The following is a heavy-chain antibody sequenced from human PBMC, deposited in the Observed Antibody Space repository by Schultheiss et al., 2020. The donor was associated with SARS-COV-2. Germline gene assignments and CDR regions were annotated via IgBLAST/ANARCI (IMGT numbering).Heavy chain of an antibody. CDR2: IGTAGDT. V-gene: IGHV3-13*01. CDR3: ARRRDFWSGKVYYFDY. J-gene: IGHJ4*02. CDR1: GFTFSSYG. D-gene: IGHD3-3*01. Sequence: GGSLRLSCAASGFTFSSYGMHWVRQAPGKGLEWVSAIGTAGDTYYPGSVKGRFTISRDNSKNTLYLQMNSLRAEDTAVYYCARRRDFWSGKVYYFDYWGQGTLVTVSS.